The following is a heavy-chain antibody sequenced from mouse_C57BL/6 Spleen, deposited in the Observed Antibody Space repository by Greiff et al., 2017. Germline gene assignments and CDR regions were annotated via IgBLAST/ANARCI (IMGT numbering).Heavy chain of an antibody. CDR1: GYTFTSYW. CDR2: IDPSDSCT. J-gene: IGHJ4*01. V-gene: IGHV1-50*01. CDR3: ARGGTTVVGAMDY. Sequence: QVQLQQPGAELVKPGASVKLSCKASGYTFTSYWMQWVKQRPGQGLEWIGEIDPSDSCTNYNQKFKGKATLTVDTSSSTAYMQLSRLTSEDSAVYYCARGGTTVVGAMDYWCQGTSGTVSS. D-gene: IGHD1-1*01.